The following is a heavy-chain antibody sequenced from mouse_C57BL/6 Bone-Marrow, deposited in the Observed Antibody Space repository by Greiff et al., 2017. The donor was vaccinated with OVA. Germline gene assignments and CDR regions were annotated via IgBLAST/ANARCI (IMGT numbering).Heavy chain of an antibody. CDR2: ISSGSSTI. V-gene: IGHV5-17*01. D-gene: IGHD1-1*01. Sequence: VQLKESGGGLVKPGGSLKLSCAASGFTFSDYGMHWVRQAPEKGLEWVAYISSGSSTIYYADTVKGRFTISRDNAKNTLFLQMTSLRSEDTAMYYCARRYGSSPHYFDYWGQGTTLTVSS. CDR1: GFTFSDYG. CDR3: ARRYGSSPHYFDY. J-gene: IGHJ2*01.